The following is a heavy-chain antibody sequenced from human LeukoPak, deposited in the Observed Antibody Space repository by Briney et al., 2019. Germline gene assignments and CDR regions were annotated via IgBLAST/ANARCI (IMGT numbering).Heavy chain of an antibody. J-gene: IGHJ5*02. CDR3: ATDVRGSSSWYQWFDP. V-gene: IGHV1-69*06. Sequence: GASVKVSCKASGDNFNSYAISWVRQAPGQGLEWMGGTIPIFDTADYAQKFQGRVTMTEDTSTDTAYMELSSLRSEDTAVYYCATDVRGSSSWYQWFDPWGQGTLVTVSS. CDR2: TIPIFDTA. D-gene: IGHD6-13*01. CDR1: GDNFNSYA.